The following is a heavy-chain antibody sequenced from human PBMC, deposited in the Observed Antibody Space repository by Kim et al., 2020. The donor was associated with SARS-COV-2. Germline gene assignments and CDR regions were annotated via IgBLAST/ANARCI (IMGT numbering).Heavy chain of an antibody. D-gene: IGHD3-10*01. V-gene: IGHV3-9*01. Sequence: GYADSVKGRFTISRDNAKNSLSLQMNSLRAEDTALYYCASMVRGVNHYDYWGQGTLVTVSS. CDR3: ASMVRGVNHYDY. J-gene: IGHJ4*02.